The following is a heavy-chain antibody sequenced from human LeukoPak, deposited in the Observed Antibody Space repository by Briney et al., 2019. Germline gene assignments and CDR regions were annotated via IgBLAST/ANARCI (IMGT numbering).Heavy chain of an antibody. J-gene: IGHJ6*02. Sequence: PGRSLRLSCAASGFTFSSYGMHWVRQAPGKGLEWVAVIWYDGSNKYCADSVKGRFTISRDNSKNTLYLQMNSLRAEDTAVYYCARDERYCSGGSCYPSDGMDVWGQGTTVTVSS. CDR1: GFTFSSYG. CDR2: IWYDGSNK. V-gene: IGHV3-33*01. CDR3: ARDERYCSGGSCYPSDGMDV. D-gene: IGHD2-15*01.